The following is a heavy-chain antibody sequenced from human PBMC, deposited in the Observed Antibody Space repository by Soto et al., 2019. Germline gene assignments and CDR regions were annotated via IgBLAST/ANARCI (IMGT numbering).Heavy chain of an antibody. V-gene: IGHV1-18*01. D-gene: IGHD3-22*01. CDR1: GYTFTNYG. J-gene: IGHJ4*02. CDR3: ATDVGHYFDGSGYLIYFDY. Sequence: QVQLVQSGAEVKKPGASVKVSCKVSGYTFTNYGISWVRQTPGQGLEWMGWLSTYDGTTNYAQKLQGRGTMTTDTATITAYMELRSLRPDDTAVYYCATDVGHYFDGSGYLIYFDYWGAGPLVTISS. CDR2: LSTYDGTT.